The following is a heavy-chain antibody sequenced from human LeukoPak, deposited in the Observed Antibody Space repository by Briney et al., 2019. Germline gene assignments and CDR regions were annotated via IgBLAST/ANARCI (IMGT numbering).Heavy chain of an antibody. J-gene: IGHJ6*02. CDR3: ASMDV. V-gene: IGHV4-59*08. CDR2: IYYSGRT. Sequence: SETLSLTCTVSGCSISSYYLSWIRQPPGQGLEWIGYIYYSGRTNYNPSLKSRVTISVDTSKNPFSLKLSSVTAAHTAVYYCASMDVWGQGTPVTVSS. CDR1: GCSISSYY.